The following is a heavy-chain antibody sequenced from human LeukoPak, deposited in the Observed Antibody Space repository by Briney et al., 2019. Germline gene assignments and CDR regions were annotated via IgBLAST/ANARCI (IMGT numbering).Heavy chain of an antibody. CDR1: GDSVSSNSAA. CDR2: TYYRSKWYN. CDR3: ARVGSESAYGMDV. Sequence: SQTLSLTCAISGDSVSSNSAAWNWIRQSPSRGLEWPGRTYYRSKWYNDYAVSVKSRVTINSDTSKNQFSLQLNSVTPEDTAAYYCARVGSESAYGMDVWGQGTTVTVSS. V-gene: IGHV6-1*01. J-gene: IGHJ6*02. D-gene: IGHD3-10*01.